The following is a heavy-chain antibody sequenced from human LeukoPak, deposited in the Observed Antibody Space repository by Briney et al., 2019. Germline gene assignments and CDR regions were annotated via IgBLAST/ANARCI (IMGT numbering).Heavy chain of an antibody. CDR1: GFTVRSNY. V-gene: IGHV3-53*01. D-gene: IGHD2-8*01. CDR2: IDSGGST. J-gene: IGHJ4*02. CDR3: AREDAFDY. Sequence: GGSLRLSCAASGFTVRSNYMSWVRQAPGKGLEWVSVIDSGGSTYYADSVNGRFSISRDNSKNTVYLEMKSLRVEDTAVYYCAREDAFDYWGQGTLVTVSS.